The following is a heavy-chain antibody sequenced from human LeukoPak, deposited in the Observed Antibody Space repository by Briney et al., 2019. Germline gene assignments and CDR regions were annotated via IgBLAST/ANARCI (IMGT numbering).Heavy chain of an antibody. CDR3: ARESIAAPHWYFDL. D-gene: IGHD6-6*01. V-gene: IGHV3-7*01. J-gene: IGHJ2*01. CDR1: GFTFSNLW. CDR2: IKQDGSEK. Sequence: GGSLRLSCAASGFTFSNLWMSWVRQAPGKGLEWVANIKQDGSEKYYVDSVKGRFTISRDNAKNSLYLQMNSLRAEDTAVYYCARESIAAPHWYFDLWGRGTLVTVSS.